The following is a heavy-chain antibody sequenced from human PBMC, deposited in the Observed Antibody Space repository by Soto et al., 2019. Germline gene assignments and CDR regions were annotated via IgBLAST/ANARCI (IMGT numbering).Heavy chain of an antibody. CDR2: ISYDGSNT. Sequence: GGSLRLSCAASGFTFSSYGMHWVRQAPGKGLEWVAIISYDGSNTYYADKVKGRFTISRDNSKNTLYLQMNSLRVEDTFVYYCAKEGGLSGSYYISSSYYFDYWGQGT. V-gene: IGHV3-30*18. D-gene: IGHD1-26*01. CDR3: AKEGGLSGSYYISSSYYFDY. J-gene: IGHJ4*02. CDR1: GFTFSSYG.